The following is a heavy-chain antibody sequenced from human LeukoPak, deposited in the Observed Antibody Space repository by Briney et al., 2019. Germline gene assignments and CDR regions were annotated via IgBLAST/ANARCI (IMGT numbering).Heavy chain of an antibody. D-gene: IGHD3-22*01. Sequence: QAGGSLRLSCAASGLTVSHNYVSWVRQAAGKGLEWVSAIHTSGDTCYADSVKGRYTISRDNSKNTLYLQMNSLRVEDTAVYYCAKNPQYYYDSSGFFEYWGQGTLVTVSS. CDR1: GLTVSHNY. V-gene: IGHV3-53*01. CDR2: IHTSGDT. CDR3: AKNPQYYYDSSGFFEY. J-gene: IGHJ4*02.